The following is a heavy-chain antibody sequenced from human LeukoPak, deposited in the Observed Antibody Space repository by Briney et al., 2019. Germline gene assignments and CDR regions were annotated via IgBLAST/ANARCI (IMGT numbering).Heavy chain of an antibody. J-gene: IGHJ5*02. CDR3: ARGRAARALNKKNWFDP. Sequence: GRSLRLSCAASGFTFSTYAMHWVRQAPGKGLEWVAVISYDGSNKYYADSVKGRFTFSRDNSKNTLYLQMNSLRAEDTAVYYCARGRAARALNKKNWFDPWGQGTLVTVSS. CDR2: ISYDGSNK. D-gene: IGHD2-15*01. V-gene: IGHV3-30-3*01. CDR1: GFTFSTYA.